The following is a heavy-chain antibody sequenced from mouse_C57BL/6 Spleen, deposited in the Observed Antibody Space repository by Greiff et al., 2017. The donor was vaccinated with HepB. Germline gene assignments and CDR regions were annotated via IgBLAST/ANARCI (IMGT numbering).Heavy chain of an antibody. CDR1: GFTFSDYG. D-gene: IGHD1-2*01. CDR3: AKHYPYYYAMDY. V-gene: IGHV5-17*01. Sequence: EVHLVESGGGLVKPGGSLKLSCAASGFTFSDYGMHWVRQAPEKGLEWVAYISSGSSTIYYADTVKGRFTISRDNAKNTLFLQMTSLRSEDTAMYYCAKHYPYYYAMDYWGQGTSVTVSS. J-gene: IGHJ4*01. CDR2: ISSGSSTI.